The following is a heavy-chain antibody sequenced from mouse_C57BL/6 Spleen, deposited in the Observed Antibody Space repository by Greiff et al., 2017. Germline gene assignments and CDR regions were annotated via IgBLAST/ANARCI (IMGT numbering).Heavy chain of an antibody. CDR1: GFTFSSYA. V-gene: IGHV5-4*01. D-gene: IGHD6-1*01. Sequence: EVQLVESGGGLVKPGGSLKLSCAASGFTFSSYAMSWVRQTPEKRLEWVATISDGGSYTYYPDNVKGRFTISRDNAKNNLYLQMSHLKSEDTAMYYCARGPHPSAAVIDYYAMDYWGQGTSVPVSS. CDR3: ARGPHPSAAVIDYYAMDY. J-gene: IGHJ4*01. CDR2: ISDGGSYT.